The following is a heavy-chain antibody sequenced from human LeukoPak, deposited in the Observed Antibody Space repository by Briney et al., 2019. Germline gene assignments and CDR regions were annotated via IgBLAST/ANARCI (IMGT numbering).Heavy chain of an antibody. J-gene: IGHJ4*02. CDR2: INPNSGGT. V-gene: IGHV1-2*06. CDR3: ARSVSGDFDY. D-gene: IGHD1-26*01. CDR1: GYTFTGYY. Sequence: ASVKVSCKASGYTFTGYYMHWVRQAPGQGLEWMGRINPNSGGTNYAQKFQGRVTMTRDTSISTDYLELSRLRSDDTAVYYCARSVSGDFDYWGQGTLVTVSS.